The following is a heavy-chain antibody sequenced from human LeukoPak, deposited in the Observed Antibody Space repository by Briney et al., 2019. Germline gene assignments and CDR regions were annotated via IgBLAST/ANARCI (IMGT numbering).Heavy chain of an antibody. D-gene: IGHD3-10*01. CDR1: GYTFTGYY. CDR2: INPNSGGT. Sequence: ASVKISCKASGYTFTGYYMHWVRQAPGQGLEWMGWINPNSGGTNYAQKFQGRVTMTRDTSISTAYMELSRLRSDDTAVYYCARGSGPNGVRYYYYYGMDVWGQGTTVTVSS. J-gene: IGHJ6*02. CDR3: ARGSGPNGVRYYYYYGMDV. V-gene: IGHV1-2*02.